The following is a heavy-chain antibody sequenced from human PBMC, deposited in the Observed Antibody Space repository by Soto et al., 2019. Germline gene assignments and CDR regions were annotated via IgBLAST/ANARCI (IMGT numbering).Heavy chain of an antibody. V-gene: IGHV3-64*01. CDR2: ISSNGGST. J-gene: IGHJ4*02. D-gene: IGHD6-13*01. CDR1: GFTFSSYA. CDR3: ARLNPIAAAFDY. Sequence: GGSLRLSCAASGFTFSSYAMHWVRQAPGKGLEYISAISSNGGSTHHANSVKGRSTISRDNSKNTLYLQMGSLRAEDMAVYYCARLNPIAAAFDYWGQRTLVTVSS.